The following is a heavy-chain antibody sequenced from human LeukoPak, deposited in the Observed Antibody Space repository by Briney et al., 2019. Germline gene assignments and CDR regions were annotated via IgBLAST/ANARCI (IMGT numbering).Heavy chain of an antibody. CDR3: VRDVRGIGQDYYYMDV. CDR1: GMIFNNHW. D-gene: IGHD3-16*01. Sequence: PGGSLRLSCAASGMIFNNHWMHWIRQAPGKGLVWVARINKDGRSTTYAEPVKGRFTISRDNAKNTLSLQMNSLRVEDTALYYCVRDVRGIGQDYYYMDVWGKGTTVTVSS. V-gene: IGHV3-74*03. CDR2: INKDGRST. J-gene: IGHJ6*03.